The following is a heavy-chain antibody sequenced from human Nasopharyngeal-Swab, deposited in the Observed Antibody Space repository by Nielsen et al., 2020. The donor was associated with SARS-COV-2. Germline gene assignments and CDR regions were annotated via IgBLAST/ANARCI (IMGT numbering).Heavy chain of an antibody. Sequence: GESLKISCAASGFTFSSYSMNWVRQAPGKGLEWVSSISSSSSYIYYADSVKGRFTISRDNAKNSLYLQMNSLGAEDTAVYYCARDGVVLRFLEWSGGYYGMDVWGQGTTVTVSS. D-gene: IGHD3-3*01. CDR2: ISSSSSYI. CDR1: GFTFSSYS. J-gene: IGHJ6*02. V-gene: IGHV3-21*01. CDR3: ARDGVVLRFLEWSGGYYGMDV.